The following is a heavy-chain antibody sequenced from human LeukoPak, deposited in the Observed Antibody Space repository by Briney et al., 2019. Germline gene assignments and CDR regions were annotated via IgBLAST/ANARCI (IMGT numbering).Heavy chain of an antibody. CDR1: GGSISSYY. J-gene: IGHJ4*02. V-gene: IGHV4-59*08. CDR3: ARLSYDTSGYWPDYLDY. Sequence: SETLSLTCTVSGGSISSYYWSWIRQPPGKGLEWIGYIYYSGSTNYNPSLKSRVTISVDTSKNQFSLKLSSVTAADTAVYYCARLSYDTSGYWPDYLDYWGQGTLVTVPS. CDR2: IYYSGST. D-gene: IGHD3-22*01.